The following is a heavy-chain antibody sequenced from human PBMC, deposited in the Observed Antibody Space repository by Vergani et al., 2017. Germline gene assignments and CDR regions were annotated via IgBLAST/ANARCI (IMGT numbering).Heavy chain of an antibody. CDR3: ARATTSYYYDAGDY. J-gene: IGHJ4*02. CDR2: ISYDGSTK. D-gene: IGHD3-22*01. V-gene: IGHV3-30-3*01. CDR1: GFSFNNYA. Sequence: VHLAESGGGFFQPGGSLRLSCSASGFSFNNYAIHWVRQAPGKGLEWVAVISYDGSTKYYADSVKGRFTISRDNSKNTLYLQMNSLRGEDTAVYYCARATTSYYYDAGDYWGQGTLVTVSS.